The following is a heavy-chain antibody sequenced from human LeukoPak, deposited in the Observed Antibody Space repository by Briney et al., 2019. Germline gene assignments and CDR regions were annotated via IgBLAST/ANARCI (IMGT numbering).Heavy chain of an antibody. Sequence: PGGSLRLSCAASGFTFSSSTMNWVRQAPGKGLEWVSYISTDSSTIYYADSVKGRFTISRDNAKNSLFLHMNTLRDEDTAVYYCARDRWESRWGQGTPVTVSS. D-gene: IGHD1-26*01. V-gene: IGHV3-48*02. J-gene: IGHJ4*02. CDR2: ISTDSSTI. CDR1: GFTFSSST. CDR3: ARDRWESR.